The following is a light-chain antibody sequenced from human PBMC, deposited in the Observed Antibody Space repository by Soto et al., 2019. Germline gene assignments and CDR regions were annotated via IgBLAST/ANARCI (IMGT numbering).Light chain of an antibody. CDR1: SGHSTYA. Sequence: QSVLTQSPSASASLGASVNLTCTLSSGHSTYAIAWHQQQPEKGPRYLMKLNSDGSHSKGDGIPDRFSGSNSGAERYLTISRLQSEDEADYYCQTWGTGIRVFGGGTKLTVL. CDR3: QTWGTGIRV. CDR2: LNSDGSH. V-gene: IGLV4-69*01. J-gene: IGLJ3*02.